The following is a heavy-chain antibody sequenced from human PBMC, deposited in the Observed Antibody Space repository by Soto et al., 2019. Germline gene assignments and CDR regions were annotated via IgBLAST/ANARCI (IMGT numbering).Heavy chain of an antibody. CDR2: INPNSGGT. CDR3: ARDLSYYYDSSGYYPSWGAEYFQH. Sequence: GASVKVSCKASGYTFTGYYMHWVRQAPGQGLEWMGWINPNSGGTNYAQKFQGRVTMTRDTSISTAYMELSRLRSDDTAVYYCARDLSYYYDSSGYYPSWGAEYFQHWGQGTLVTVSS. J-gene: IGHJ1*01. V-gene: IGHV1-2*02. D-gene: IGHD3-22*01. CDR1: GYTFTGYY.